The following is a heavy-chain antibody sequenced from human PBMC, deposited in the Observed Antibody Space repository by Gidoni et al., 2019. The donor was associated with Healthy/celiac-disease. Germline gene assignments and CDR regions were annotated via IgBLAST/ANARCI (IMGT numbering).Heavy chain of an antibody. CDR2: INHSGST. D-gene: IGHD6-13*01. Sequence: QVQLQQWGAGLLKPSETLSLTCAVDGGSCSGYYWRWIRQPPGKGLEWIGEINHSGSTNYTPSLKRRVTISVDTSKNKFSLKLSSVTAADTAVYYCARGKYSSSWYGLRLEPRAYYYGMDVWGQGPTVTVSS. V-gene: IGHV4-34*01. CDR1: GGSCSGYY. CDR3: ARGKYSSSWYGLRLEPRAYYYGMDV. J-gene: IGHJ6*02.